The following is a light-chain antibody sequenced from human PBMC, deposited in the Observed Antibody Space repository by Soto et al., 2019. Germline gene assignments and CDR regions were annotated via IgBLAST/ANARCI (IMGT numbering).Light chain of an antibody. Sequence: QSVLTQPPSVSEAPGQRVTISCTGSSSNIGAGYEAHWYQQVPGAAPKLLIYENNNRPSGVPDRFSGSKSGTSASLAITGLQAEDDAVYYCQSYDSSLSGYVFGTGTKLTVL. CDR1: SSNIGAGYE. CDR2: ENN. CDR3: QSYDSSLSGYV. J-gene: IGLJ1*01. V-gene: IGLV1-40*01.